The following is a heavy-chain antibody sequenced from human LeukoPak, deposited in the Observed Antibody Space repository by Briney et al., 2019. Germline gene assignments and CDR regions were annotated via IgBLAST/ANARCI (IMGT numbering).Heavy chain of an antibody. J-gene: IGHJ4*02. CDR2: ISWDGGST. CDR3: AEDHYYGSGSYSRWVYFDY. D-gene: IGHD3-10*01. CDR1: GFTFDDYT. V-gene: IGHV3-43*01. Sequence: GGSLRLSCAASGFTFDDYTMHGVRQAPGKGLEWVSLISWDGGSTYYADSVKGRFTISRDNSKNSLYLQMNSLRTEDTALYFCAEDHYYGSGSYSRWVYFDYWGQGTLVTVSS.